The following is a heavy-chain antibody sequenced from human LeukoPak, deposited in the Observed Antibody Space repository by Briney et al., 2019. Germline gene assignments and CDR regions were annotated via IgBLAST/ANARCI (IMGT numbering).Heavy chain of an antibody. CDR1: GYTFTSYG. CDR3: ARDGFTPASSWFDP. CDR2: ISAYNGNT. V-gene: IGHV1-18*01. D-gene: IGHD2-15*01. J-gene: IGHJ5*02. Sequence: ASVKVSCKASGYTFTSYGISWVRQAPGQGLEWMGWISAYNGNTNYAQKLQGRVTMTTDTSTSTAYMELRSPRSDDTAVYYCARDGFTPASSWFDPWGQGTLVTVSS.